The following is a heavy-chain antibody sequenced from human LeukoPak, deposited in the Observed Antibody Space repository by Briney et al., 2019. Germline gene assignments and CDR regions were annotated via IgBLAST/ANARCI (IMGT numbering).Heavy chain of an antibody. Sequence: QSGGSLRLSCAASGFIFDDYAMHWVRQAPGKGLEWVSGISWNSGSRGYADSVKGRFTISRDNAKNSLYLQMNSLRAEDTALYYCAKDRGGGYDLLYYGMDVWGQGTTVTVSS. CDR2: ISWNSGSR. CDR1: GFIFDDYA. D-gene: IGHD5-12*01. J-gene: IGHJ6*02. V-gene: IGHV3-9*01. CDR3: AKDRGGGYDLLYYGMDV.